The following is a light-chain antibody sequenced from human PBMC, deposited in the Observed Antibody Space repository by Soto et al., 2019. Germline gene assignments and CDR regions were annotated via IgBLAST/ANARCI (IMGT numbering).Light chain of an antibody. CDR2: DAS. CDR3: QQYDSVPIT. V-gene: IGKV1-33*01. Sequence: DIQMTQSPSSLSASVGDRVTITCQASQDISNYLNWYQQKPGKAPKLLIYDASNLETGVPSRFSGSGSGTDFTVTISSLQPEDFATYYCQQYDSVPITFGQGTRLESK. CDR1: QDISNY. J-gene: IGKJ5*01.